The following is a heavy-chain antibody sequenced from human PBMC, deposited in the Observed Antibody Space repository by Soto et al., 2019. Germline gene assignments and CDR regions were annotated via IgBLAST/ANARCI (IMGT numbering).Heavy chain of an antibody. D-gene: IGHD1-1*01. V-gene: IGHV3-48*02. Sequence: EVQLVESGGGLVQPGGSLRLSCAASGFTFSSYSMNWVRQAPGKGLEWVSYISSSSSTIYYADSVKGRFTISRDNAKNSLYLQMNSLRDEDTAVYYCARDQGWNDASWYFDLWGRGTLVTVSS. CDR1: GFTFSSYS. J-gene: IGHJ2*01. CDR3: ARDQGWNDASWYFDL. CDR2: ISSSSSTI.